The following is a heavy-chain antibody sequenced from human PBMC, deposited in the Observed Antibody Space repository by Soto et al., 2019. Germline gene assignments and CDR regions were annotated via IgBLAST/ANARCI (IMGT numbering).Heavy chain of an antibody. CDR2: ITFDGKDR. D-gene: IGHD2-15*01. J-gene: IGHJ4*02. V-gene: IGHV3-30*18. CDR3: AKPSFIPVAIAYYFDS. CDR1: GFMFSHYG. Sequence: ESGGRVVQPGRSLRLSCAASGFMFSHYGIHWVRQSPGKGLEWVATITFDGKDRDYSDSVKGRFTVSRDNSRNTVFLDMNTLRPDDTAVYFCAKPSFIPVAIAYYFDSWGPGTLVTVSS.